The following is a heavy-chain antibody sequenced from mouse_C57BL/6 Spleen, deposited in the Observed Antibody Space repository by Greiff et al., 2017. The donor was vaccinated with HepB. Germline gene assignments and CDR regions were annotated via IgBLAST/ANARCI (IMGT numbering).Heavy chain of an antibody. Sequence: EVKLVESGGGLVQPGGSLKLSCAASGFTFSDYGMAWVRQAPRKGPEWVAFISNLAYSIYYADTVTGRFTISRENAKNTLYLEMSSLRSEDTAMYYCARRGITTVVAPSYWYFDVWGTGTTVTVSS. CDR3: ARRGITTVVAPSYWYFDV. CDR2: ISNLAYSI. V-gene: IGHV5-15*01. J-gene: IGHJ1*03. CDR1: GFTFSDYG. D-gene: IGHD1-1*01.